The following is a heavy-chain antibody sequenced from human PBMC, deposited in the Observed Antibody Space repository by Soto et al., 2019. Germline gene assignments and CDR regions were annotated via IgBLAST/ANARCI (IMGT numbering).Heavy chain of an antibody. J-gene: IGHJ4*01. V-gene: IGHV1-69*06. CDR2: ILPMFGTA. CDR1: EDIFNSYS. D-gene: IGHD5-12*01. Sequence: GASVKVSCKASEDIFNSYSISWVRQAPGQGLEYMGGILPMFGTANSVEKFQGRLTLTADKSTTTTYMELTDLRFADTAVYYCARDSSGYDPALNRFDHWG. CDR3: ARDSSGYDPALNRFDH.